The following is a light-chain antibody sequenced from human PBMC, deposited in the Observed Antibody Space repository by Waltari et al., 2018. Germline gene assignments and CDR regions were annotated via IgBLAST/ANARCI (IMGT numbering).Light chain of an antibody. CDR3: MQALKTVT. Sequence: DIVLTKSQLSLSVTLGEPASTSCRSSQSLLHSSGYNYLDWYVQKPGQSPQLLIYMTSNRASGVPDRFSGSGSGTDFTLKISRVEAEDVGVYYCMQALKTVTFGPGTKVDIK. CDR1: QSLLHSSGYNY. CDR2: MTS. J-gene: IGKJ3*01. V-gene: IGKV2-28*01.